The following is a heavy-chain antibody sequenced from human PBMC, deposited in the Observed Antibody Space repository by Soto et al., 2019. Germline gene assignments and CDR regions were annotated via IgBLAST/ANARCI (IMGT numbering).Heavy chain of an antibody. CDR2: IYYSGST. D-gene: IGHD2-15*01. V-gene: IGHV4-61*01. Sequence: PSETLSLTCTVSGGSVSSGSYYWSWIRQPPGKGLEWIGYIYYSGSTNYNPSLKSRVTISVDTSKNQFSLKLSSVTAADTAVYYCAREGTGYCSGGSCYGRDYYGMDVWGQGTTVTVSS. CDR3: AREGTGYCSGGSCYGRDYYGMDV. J-gene: IGHJ6*02. CDR1: GGSVSSGSYY.